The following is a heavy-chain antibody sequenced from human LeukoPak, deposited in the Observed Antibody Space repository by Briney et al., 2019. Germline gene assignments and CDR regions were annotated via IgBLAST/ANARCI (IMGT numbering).Heavy chain of an antibody. CDR3: ARQAISGSYFGSAFDI. D-gene: IGHD1-26*01. CDR1: GYSISSGYY. J-gene: IGHJ3*02. Sequence: SETLSLTCTVSGYSISSGYYWGWIRQPPGKGLEWIGSIYHSGSTYYNPSLKSRVTISVDTSKNQFSLKLSSVTAADTAMYYCARQAISGSYFGSAFDIWGQGTMVTVSS. V-gene: IGHV4-38-2*02. CDR2: IYHSGST.